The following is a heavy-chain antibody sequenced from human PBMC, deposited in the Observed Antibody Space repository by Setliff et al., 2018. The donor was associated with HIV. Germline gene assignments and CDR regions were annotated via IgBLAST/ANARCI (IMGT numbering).Heavy chain of an antibody. CDR3: ARYRGHFDY. CDR1: RHSISNGYY. CDR2: IYHSGST. V-gene: IGHV4-38-2*01. J-gene: IGHJ4*02. D-gene: IGHD3-16*01. Sequence: SETLSLTCSVFRHSISNGYYWGWIRQPPGKGLEWIGSIYHSGSTYYNPSLKSRVTISVDTSKNQFSLKLSSVTAADTAVFYCARYRGHFDYWGQGTLVTVSS.